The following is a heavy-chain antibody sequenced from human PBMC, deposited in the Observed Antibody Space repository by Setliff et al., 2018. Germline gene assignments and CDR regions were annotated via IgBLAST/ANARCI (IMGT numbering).Heavy chain of an antibody. D-gene: IGHD3-3*01. CDR3: ALPFGVVNYYYYMDV. Sequence: GGSLRLSCAASGFSLSNYSMNWVRQTPGKGLEWVSSISSSSTFIYYAESLKGRFTISRDNAKNSVFLHMNSLRAEDTAVYYCALPFGVVNYYYYMDVWGKGTTVTVSS. CDR1: GFSLSNYS. V-gene: IGHV3-21*01. J-gene: IGHJ6*03. CDR2: ISSSSTFI.